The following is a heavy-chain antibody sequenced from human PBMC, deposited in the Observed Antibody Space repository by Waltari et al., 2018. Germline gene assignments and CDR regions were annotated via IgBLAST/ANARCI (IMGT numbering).Heavy chain of an antibody. CDR3: ARDRPTGAVGASPPYYYYGMDV. V-gene: IGHV1-18*01. D-gene: IGHD1-26*01. CDR1: GYTFTSYG. CDR2: ISAYNGNT. Sequence: QVQLVQSGAEVKKPGASVKVSCKASGYTFTSYGISWVRQAPGQGLEWMGWISAYNGNTNYAQKLQGRVTMTTDTSTSTAYMELRSLRSDDTAVYYCARDRPTGAVGASPPYYYYGMDVWGQGTTVTVSS. J-gene: IGHJ6*02.